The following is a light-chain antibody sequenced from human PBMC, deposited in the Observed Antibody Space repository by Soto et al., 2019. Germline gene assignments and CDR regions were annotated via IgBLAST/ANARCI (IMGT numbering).Light chain of an antibody. CDR1: QSPRTSY. J-gene: IGKJ5*01. CDR2: GAS. Sequence: EIVLTQSPGTLSLSPGQRATLSCRASQSPRTSYLAWYQQKPGQAPRLVIYGASSRATGIPDRLSGSGSATDLELTISRLEAKDFAVYYCQQYGGSPPITFGQGTRLEIK. CDR3: QQYGGSPPIT. V-gene: IGKV3-20*01.